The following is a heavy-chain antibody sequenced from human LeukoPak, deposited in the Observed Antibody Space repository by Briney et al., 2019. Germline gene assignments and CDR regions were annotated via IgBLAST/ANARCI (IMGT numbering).Heavy chain of an antibody. J-gene: IGHJ5*02. CDR3: ARARPDCSGGSCSSYNWFDP. CDR2: IIPIFGTA. CDR1: GGTFSSYA. Sequence: GASVKVSCKASGGTFSSYAISWVRQAPGQGLEWMGGIIPIFGTANYAQKFQGRVTITADESTSTAYMELNSLRSEDTAVYYCARARPDCSGGSCSSYNWFDPWGQGTLVTVSS. D-gene: IGHD2-15*01. V-gene: IGHV1-69*13.